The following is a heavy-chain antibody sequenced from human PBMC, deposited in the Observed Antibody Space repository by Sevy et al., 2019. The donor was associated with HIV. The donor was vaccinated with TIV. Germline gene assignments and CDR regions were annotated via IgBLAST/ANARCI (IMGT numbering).Heavy chain of an antibody. CDR1: GFSFSTYW. D-gene: IGHD3-16*01. J-gene: IGHJ4*02. CDR3: VREGLGGFSYSLDC. Sequence: GGSLRVSCAASGFSFSTYWMTWVRQAPGKGLEWVATMNQDGTERDYVDSVKGRFTISRDNTKTSLFLQMNSLSAEDTGVYYCVREGLGGFSYSLDCRGQGTLVTVSS. CDR2: MNQDGTER. V-gene: IGHV3-7*01.